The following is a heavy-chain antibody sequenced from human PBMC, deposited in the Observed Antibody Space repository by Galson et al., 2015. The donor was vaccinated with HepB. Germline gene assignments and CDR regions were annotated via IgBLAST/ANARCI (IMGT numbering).Heavy chain of an antibody. J-gene: IGHJ4*02. Sequence: SLRLSCAGSGFPFGNYAMSWFRQAPGKGLEWLGYIKSKTFGGTKQYAASVRGRFTIYRDDSASLAYLQMNNLRIEVTAMYYCTLGGAAAYWGQGTLVTVSS. CDR3: TLGGAAAY. V-gene: IGHV3-49*03. CDR2: IKSKTFGGTK. CDR1: GFPFGNYA. D-gene: IGHD2-15*01.